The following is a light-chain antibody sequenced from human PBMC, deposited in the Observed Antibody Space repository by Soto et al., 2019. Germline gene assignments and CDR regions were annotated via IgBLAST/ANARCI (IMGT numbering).Light chain of an antibody. V-gene: IGLV2-14*01. CDR2: DVS. J-gene: IGLJ1*01. CDR3: SAYTSSSTYV. CDR1: SSDVGGYNY. Sequence: QSALTQPASVSGSPGQSITISCTGTSSDVGGYNYVSWYQQHPGKAPKLMIYDVSNRPSGLSNRFSGSKSGNTASLTISGPQAEDEADYYGSAYTSSSTYVFGTGTKLTVL.